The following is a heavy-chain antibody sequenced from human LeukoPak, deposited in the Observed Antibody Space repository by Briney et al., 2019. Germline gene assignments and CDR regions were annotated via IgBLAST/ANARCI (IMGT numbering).Heavy chain of an antibody. V-gene: IGHV3-48*03. D-gene: IGHD5-12*01. J-gene: IGHJ4*02. CDR2: ISSSGSTI. Sequence: PGGSLRLSCAASGFTFSSYEMNWVRQAPGKGLEWVSYISSSGSTIYYADSVKGRFTISRDNAKNSLYLQMNSLRAEETAVYYCAREGGYSGYDFDYWGQGTLVTVSS. CDR1: GFTFSSYE. CDR3: AREGGYSGYDFDY.